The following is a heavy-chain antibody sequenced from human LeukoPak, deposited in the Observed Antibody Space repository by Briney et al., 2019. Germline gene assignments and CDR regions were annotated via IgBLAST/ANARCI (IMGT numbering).Heavy chain of an antibody. CDR3: ARQSSRWELPRGY. CDR2: IYYNERS. Sequence: PSETLSLTCTVSGDSISSYFWSWIRQPPGKGLEWIGYIYYNERSNYNPSLRSRVTISIDTSKNQFSLKLSSATAADTAVYYCARQSSRWELPRGYWGQGTLVTVSS. CDR1: GDSISSYF. V-gene: IGHV4-59*08. D-gene: IGHD1-26*01. J-gene: IGHJ4*02.